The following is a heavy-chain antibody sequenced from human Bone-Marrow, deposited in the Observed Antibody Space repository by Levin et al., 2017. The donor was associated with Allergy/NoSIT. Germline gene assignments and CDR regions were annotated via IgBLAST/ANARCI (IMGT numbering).Heavy chain of an antibody. CDR1: GYTFSNYY. V-gene: IGHV1-46*01. D-gene: IGHD6-13*01. Sequence: ASVKVSCKASGYTFSNYYIHWVRQAPGQGLEWMGITNPSGGSTTYAQEFQGRVTITRDTSTSTVYMELSSLTSEDTAVYYCARVGSGYPYYFDYWGQGTLVTVSS. CDR2: TNPSGGST. CDR3: ARVGSGYPYYFDY. J-gene: IGHJ4*02.